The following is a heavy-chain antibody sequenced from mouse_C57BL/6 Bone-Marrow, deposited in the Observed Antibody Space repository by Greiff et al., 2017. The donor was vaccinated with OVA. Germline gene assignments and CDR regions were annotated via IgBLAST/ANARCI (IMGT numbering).Heavy chain of an antibody. Sequence: QVQLKQPGAELVKPGASVKLSCKASGYTFTSYWMQWVKQRPGQGLEWIGEIDPSDSYTNYNQKFKGKATLTVDTSSSTAYMQLSSLTSEDSAVYYCARGRSMVTTGGFAYWGQGTLVTVSA. CDR2: IDPSDSYT. CDR3: ARGRSMVTTGGFAY. J-gene: IGHJ3*01. D-gene: IGHD2-2*01. V-gene: IGHV1-50*01. CDR1: GYTFTSYW.